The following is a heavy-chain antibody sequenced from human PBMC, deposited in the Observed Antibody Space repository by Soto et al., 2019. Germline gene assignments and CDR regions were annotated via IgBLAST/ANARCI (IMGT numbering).Heavy chain of an antibody. CDR1: GITFSSYA. J-gene: IGHJ6*02. CDR2: ISGSGETT. V-gene: IGHV3-23*01. CDR3: ARGVTSIYYALDV. D-gene: IGHD2-21*02. Sequence: GGSLRLSCTASGITFSSYAMTWVRQVPGKGLEWVSTISGSGETTYYADSEKGRFTISRDNSRNTLYLQMNSLRVEDTAVFYCARGVTSIYYALDVWGQGTTVTVSS.